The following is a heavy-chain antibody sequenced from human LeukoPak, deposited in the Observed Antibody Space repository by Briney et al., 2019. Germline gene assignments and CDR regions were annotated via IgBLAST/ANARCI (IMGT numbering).Heavy chain of an antibody. V-gene: IGHV3-48*03. CDR2: ISSSGSTI. Sequence: GGSLRLSCAASGFTFSSYEMNWVRQAPGKGLEWVSYISSSGSTIYYADSVKGRFTISRDNAKNSLYLQMNSLRAEGTAVYYCARVRADYDFWSGPIRYYCYYMDVWGKGTTVTVSS. J-gene: IGHJ6*03. D-gene: IGHD3-3*01. CDR3: ARVRADYDFWSGPIRYYCYYMDV. CDR1: GFTFSSYE.